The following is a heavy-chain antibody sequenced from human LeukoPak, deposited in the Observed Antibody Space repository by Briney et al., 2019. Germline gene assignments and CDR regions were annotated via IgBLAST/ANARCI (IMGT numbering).Heavy chain of an antibody. D-gene: IGHD2-21*01. CDR3: ARDPFVDSDWFDP. CDR1: GDSVSSNNAP. V-gene: IGHV6-1*01. Sequence: SQTLSLTCAISGDSVSSNNAPWNWIRQSPSRGLEWLGRTYYRSKWYNDYAVSVKSRITINPDTSKNQFSLQLNSVTPEDTAVYYCARDPFVDSDWFDPWGQGTLVTVSS. J-gene: IGHJ5*02. CDR2: TYYRSKWYN.